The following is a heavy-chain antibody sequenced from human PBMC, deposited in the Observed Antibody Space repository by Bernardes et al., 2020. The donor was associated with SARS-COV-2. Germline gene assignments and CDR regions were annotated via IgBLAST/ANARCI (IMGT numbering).Heavy chain of an antibody. CDR2: VYYTGST. CDR1: GGSISSSNYY. J-gene: IGHJ4*02. CDR3: ATRPSWVDY. V-gene: IGHV4-39*01. Sequence: SETLSLTCTVSGGSISSSNYYWDWIRQPPGKGLEWIGSVYYTGSTYYNPSLKSRVTMYIDTSKNQLSLKLSSVTAADTAVYYCATRPSWVDYWGQGTLVTVSS. D-gene: IGHD7-27*01.